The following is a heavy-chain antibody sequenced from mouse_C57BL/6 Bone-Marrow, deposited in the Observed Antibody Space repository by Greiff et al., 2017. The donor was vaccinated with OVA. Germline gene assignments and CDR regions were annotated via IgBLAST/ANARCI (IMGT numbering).Heavy chain of an antibody. CDR1: GFTFSSYA. Sequence: EVKLVESGEGLVKPGGSLKLSCAASGFTFSSYAMSWVRQTPEKRLEWVAYISSGGDYIYYADTVKGRFTISRDNARNTLYLQMSSLKSEDTAMYYCTSPMGTKENAWFAYWGQGTLVTVSA. J-gene: IGHJ3*01. CDR3: TSPMGTKENAWFAY. CDR2: ISSGGDYI. D-gene: IGHD2-1*01. V-gene: IGHV5-9-1*02.